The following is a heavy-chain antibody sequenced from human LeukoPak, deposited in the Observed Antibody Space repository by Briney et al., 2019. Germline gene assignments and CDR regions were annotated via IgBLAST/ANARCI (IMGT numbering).Heavy chain of an antibody. CDR2: ISSSSSTI. V-gene: IGHV3-48*02. J-gene: IGHJ4*02. D-gene: IGHD3-22*01. CDR3: GRDWDYYDSSGIDY. Sequence: PGGSRLSCAASGFTFSSYSMNWVRQAPGKGLEWVSYISSSSSTIYYADSVKGRFTISRDNAKNSLYLQMNSLRDEDTAVYYCGRDWDYYDSSGIDYWGQGTLVTVSS. CDR1: GFTFSSYS.